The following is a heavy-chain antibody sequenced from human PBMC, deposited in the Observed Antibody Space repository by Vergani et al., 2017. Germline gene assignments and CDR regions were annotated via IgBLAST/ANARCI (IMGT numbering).Heavy chain of an antibody. CDR2: ISDNGGTT. CDR1: GFTFSSYA. V-gene: IGHV3-23*01. D-gene: IGHD3-22*01. Sequence: EVQLLESGGGLVQPGGSLRLSCAASGFTFSSYAMSWVRQAPGKGLEWVSGISDNGGTTYYADSVKGRFTISRDNSKNTLYVQMNSLRAEDTAVYYCAKTHCYDSSAYVDYWGQGTLVTVSS. J-gene: IGHJ4*02. CDR3: AKTHCYDSSAYVDY.